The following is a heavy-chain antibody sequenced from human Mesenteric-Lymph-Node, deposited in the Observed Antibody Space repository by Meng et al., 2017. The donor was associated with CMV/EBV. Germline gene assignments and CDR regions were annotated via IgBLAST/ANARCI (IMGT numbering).Heavy chain of an antibody. Sequence: CTVSGGSISGGGYYWSWIRQHPGKGLEWIGYINDSGSTASNPSLKSRVTISVDTSKNQFSLKPTSVTAADTAFYYCARDSVAGSGLDYWGQGTLVTVSS. V-gene: IGHV4-31*03. D-gene: IGHD6-19*01. CDR1: GGSISGGGYY. J-gene: IGHJ4*02. CDR2: INDSGST. CDR3: ARDSVAGSGLDY.